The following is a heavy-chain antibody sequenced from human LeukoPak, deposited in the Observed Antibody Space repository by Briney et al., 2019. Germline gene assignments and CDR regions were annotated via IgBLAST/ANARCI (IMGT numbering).Heavy chain of an antibody. Sequence: GGSLRLSCAASGFTFSSYAMSWVRQAPGKGLEWVSAISGSGGSTYYADSVKGRFTISRDNSKNTLYLQMNSLRAEDTAVYYCAKDRGSSWYYDVYAFDIWGQGTMVTVSS. J-gene: IGHJ3*02. CDR2: ISGSGGST. D-gene: IGHD6-13*01. V-gene: IGHV3-23*01. CDR3: AKDRGSSWYYDVYAFDI. CDR1: GFTFSSYA.